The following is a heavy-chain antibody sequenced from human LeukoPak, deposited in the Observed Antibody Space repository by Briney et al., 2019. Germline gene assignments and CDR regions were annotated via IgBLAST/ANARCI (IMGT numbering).Heavy chain of an antibody. Sequence: PGGPLRLSCEASGFAFDSYAMSWVRQSPGKGLEWVASMSGSGGVTFYADSVKGRSTISRDNAKNTLYLQMNNLRVEDTAVFYCAKDKAVVTSRSFDYWGQGTLVTVSS. D-gene: IGHD4-23*01. J-gene: IGHJ4*02. CDR1: GFAFDSYA. V-gene: IGHV3-23*01. CDR2: MSGSGGVT. CDR3: AKDKAVVTSRSFDY.